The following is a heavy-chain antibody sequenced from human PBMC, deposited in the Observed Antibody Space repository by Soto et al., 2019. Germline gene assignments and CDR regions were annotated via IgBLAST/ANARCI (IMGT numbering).Heavy chain of an antibody. CDR2: IYPGDSDT. CDR3: ARLPTYYYDSSGYPFDD. D-gene: IGHD3-22*01. Sequence: GESLKNSCWGFGYSFTSYWIGWVRQVPGKGLEWLGIIYPGDSDTRYSPSFQGQVTISADKSINTAYLQWISLKASDTAMYYCARLPTYYYDSSGYPFDDRGQGTLVTVSS. V-gene: IGHV5-51*01. J-gene: IGHJ4*02. CDR1: GYSFTSYW.